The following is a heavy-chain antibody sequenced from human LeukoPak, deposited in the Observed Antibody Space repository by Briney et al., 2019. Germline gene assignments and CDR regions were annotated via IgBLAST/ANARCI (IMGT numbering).Heavy chain of an antibody. Sequence: GRSLRLSCAASGFTFSSYAMHWVRQAPGKGLEWVAVIWYDGSNKYYADSVKGRFTISRDNSKNTLYLQMNSLRAEDTAVYYCAREEAGYCSGGSCYGGAYDYWGQGTLVTVSS. V-gene: IGHV3-33*08. CDR3: AREEAGYCSGGSCYGGAYDY. D-gene: IGHD2-15*01. CDR2: IWYDGSNK. J-gene: IGHJ4*02. CDR1: GFTFSSYA.